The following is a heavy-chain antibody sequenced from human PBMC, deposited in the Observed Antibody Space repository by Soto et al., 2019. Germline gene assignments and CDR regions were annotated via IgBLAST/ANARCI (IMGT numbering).Heavy chain of an antibody. J-gene: IGHJ4*02. CDR2: ITDNGGST. CDR3: AKERATTTAFDY. Sequence: GGSLRLSCXASGFTFSRDGMSWVRQAPGKGLEWVSLITDNGGSTYYADSVKGRFTISRDNTKNTLFLQMNSLRAEDTAVYYCAKERATTTAFDYWGQGALVTVSS. D-gene: IGHD4-17*01. CDR1: GFTFSRDG. V-gene: IGHV3-23*01.